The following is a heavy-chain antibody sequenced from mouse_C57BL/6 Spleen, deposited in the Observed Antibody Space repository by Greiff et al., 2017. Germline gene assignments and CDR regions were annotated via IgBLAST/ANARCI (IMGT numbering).Heavy chain of an antibody. V-gene: IGHV3-6*01. CDR3: AREYGYGSHFDV. CDR2: ISYDGSN. J-gene: IGHJ1*03. D-gene: IGHD1-1*01. Sequence: EVQRVESGPGLVKPSQSLSLTCSVTGYSITSGYYWNWIRQFPGNKLEWRGYISYDGSNNYNPSLKNRISITRDTSKNQFFLKLNSVTTEDTATYYCAREYGYGSHFDVWGTGTTVTVSA. CDR1: GYSITSGYY.